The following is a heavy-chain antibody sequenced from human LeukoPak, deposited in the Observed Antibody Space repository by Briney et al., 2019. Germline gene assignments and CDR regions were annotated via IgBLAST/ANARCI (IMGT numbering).Heavy chain of an antibody. CDR2: IYWNDYQ. J-gene: IGHJ6*03. D-gene: IGHD3-10*01. CDR3: ARWTFVRGDGYYYMDV. V-gene: IGHV2-5*01. Sequence: SGPTLVNPTQTLTLTCTFSGFSLSTSGVGVGWIRQPPGKALEWLALIYWNDYQRYSPSLKSRLTITKDTSKNQVVLTMTNMDPVDTATYYCARWTFVRGDGYYYMDVWGKGTTVTISS. CDR1: GFSLSTSGVG.